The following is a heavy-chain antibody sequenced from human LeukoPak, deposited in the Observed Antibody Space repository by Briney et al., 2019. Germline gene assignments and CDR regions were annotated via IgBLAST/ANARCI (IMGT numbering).Heavy chain of an antibody. CDR2: IYSDGST. CDR3: VRGMGVSMLYYFDY. Sequence: GGSLRRSCGASGLSVSSNYMSWVRQAPGKGLEWVSVIYSDGSTYYADSVKGRFTISRDNSKNTLYLQMNSLRVEDTAVYYCVRGMGVSMLYYFDYWGQGTLVTVSS. CDR1: GLSVSSNY. V-gene: IGHV3-66*02. D-gene: IGHD3-10*01. J-gene: IGHJ4*02.